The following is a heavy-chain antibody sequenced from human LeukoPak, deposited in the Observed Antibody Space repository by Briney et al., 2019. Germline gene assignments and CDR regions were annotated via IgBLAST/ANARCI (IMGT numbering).Heavy chain of an antibody. CDR2: ISYDGSNK. V-gene: IGHV3-30*04. CDR3: ARGGWSI. J-gene: IGHJ3*02. Sequence: SGGSLRLSCAASGFTFSSYAMHWVRQAPGKGLEWVAVISYDGSNKYYADSVKGRFTISRDNSKNTLYLQMNSLRAEDTAVYYCARGGWSIWGQGTMVTVSS. CDR1: GFTFSSYA. D-gene: IGHD6-19*01.